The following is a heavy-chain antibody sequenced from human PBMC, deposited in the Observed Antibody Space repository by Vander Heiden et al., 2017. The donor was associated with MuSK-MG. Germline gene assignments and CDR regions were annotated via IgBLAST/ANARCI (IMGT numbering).Heavy chain of an antibody. CDR1: GYTFTSYD. CDR3: ARGPLVRDCDWLSGWFDP. Sequence: QVQLVQSGAEVKKPGASVKVSCKASGYTFTSYDINWVRQATGQGLEWMGWMNTNSGNTGYAKKFHGRGTMTRNTSISTAYRELSSLRSEETAVYDCARGPLVRDCDWLSGWFDPWGQGTMVTVSS. J-gene: IGHJ5*02. V-gene: IGHV1-8*01. D-gene: IGHD3-9*01. CDR2: MNTNSGNT.